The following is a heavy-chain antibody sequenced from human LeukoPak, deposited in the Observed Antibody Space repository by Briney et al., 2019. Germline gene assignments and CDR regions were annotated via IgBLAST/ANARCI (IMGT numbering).Heavy chain of an antibody. Sequence: GGSLRLSCVASGFIVSNNYMSWVRQAPGKGLEWVSVLYNAGSTYYADSVKGRFTISRDNSKNTLYLQMYSLRAEDTAVYYCAKFDVRYGYYDSSGYYAPFDYWGQGTLVTVSS. CDR3: AKFDVRYGYYDSSGYYAPFDY. CDR1: GFIVSNNY. V-gene: IGHV3-53*01. J-gene: IGHJ4*02. D-gene: IGHD3-22*01. CDR2: LYNAGST.